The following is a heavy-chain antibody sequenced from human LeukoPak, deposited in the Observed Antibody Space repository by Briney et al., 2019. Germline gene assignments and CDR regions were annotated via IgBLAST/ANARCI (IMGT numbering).Heavy chain of an antibody. V-gene: IGHV1-8*01. J-gene: IGHJ1*01. D-gene: IGHD6-25*01. CDR1: GYTFTTYD. CDR3: ARMGRSSGPFQH. Sequence: GASVKVSCKASGYTFTTYDINWVRQATGQGLEWMGWMNPNSGNTGYAQKFQGRVTMTRNTSISTAYMELSSLRSEDTAVYYCARMGRSSGPFQHWGQGTLVTVSS. CDR2: MNPNSGNT.